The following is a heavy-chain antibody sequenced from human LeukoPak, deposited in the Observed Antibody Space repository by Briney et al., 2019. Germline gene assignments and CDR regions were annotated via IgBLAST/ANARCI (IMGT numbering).Heavy chain of an antibody. V-gene: IGHV3-7*01. J-gene: IGHJ4*02. CDR1: GFIFSNFW. CDR3: ARDRVATSSSPFDY. D-gene: IGHD6-13*01. CDR2: IKQDGSEK. Sequence: QPGGSLRLSCAASGFIFSNFWMTWVRQAPGKGLEWVANIKQDGSEKYYVDSVKGRFTISRDNAKNSLYLQMNSLRAEDTAVYSCARDRVATSSSPFDYWGQGTLVTVSS.